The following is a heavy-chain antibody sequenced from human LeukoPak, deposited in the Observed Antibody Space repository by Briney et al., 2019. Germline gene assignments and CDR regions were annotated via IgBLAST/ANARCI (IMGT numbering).Heavy chain of an antibody. CDR3: AINNYNLSLKSRVVISVDTSKHQFSLKLSSVTAADTAVYYCARGDYVRVEAPKYYFDY. Sequence: PSETLTLTCTGYGRSISSYYWSWIRQPPGKGLEWIGYIYYSGRTNDNPSHKIRVTMSPDTSNKQFALSLSVGAGTTQAVYYGAINNYNLSLKSRVVISVDTSKHQFSLKLSSVTAADTAVYYCARGDYVRVEAPKYYFDYWGQGTLVIVS. CDR1: GRSISSYY. V-gene: IGHV4-59*01. CDR2: IYYSGRT. D-gene: IGHD3-10*01. J-gene: IGHJ4*02.